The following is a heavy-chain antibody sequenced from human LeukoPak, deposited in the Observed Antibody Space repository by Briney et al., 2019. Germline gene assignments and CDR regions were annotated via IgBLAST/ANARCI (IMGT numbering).Heavy chain of an antibody. CDR2: ISGSGGST. CDR3: AKDSLQWLDNPPLAFDI. CDR1: GFTFSSYA. D-gene: IGHD6-19*01. Sequence: GGFLRLSCAASGFTFSSYAMSWVRQAPGKGLEWVSAISGSGGSTYYADSVKGRFTISRDNSKNTLYLQMNSLRAEDTAVYYCAKDSLQWLDNPPLAFDIWGQGTMVTVSS. V-gene: IGHV3-23*01. J-gene: IGHJ3*02.